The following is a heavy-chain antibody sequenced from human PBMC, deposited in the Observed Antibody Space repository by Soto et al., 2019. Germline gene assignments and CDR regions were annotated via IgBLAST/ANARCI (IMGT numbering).Heavy chain of an antibody. V-gene: IGHV3-30*18. J-gene: IGHJ4*02. CDR1: GFTFSSYG. CDR2: ISYDGSNK. Sequence: GGSLRLSCAASGFTFSSYGMHWVRQAPGKGLEWVAVISYDGSNKYYADSVKGRLTISRDNSKNTLYLQMNSLRAEDTAVYYCAKEKTRITIFGVVRGEFYFDYWGQGTLVTVSS. CDR3: AKEKTRITIFGVVRGEFYFDY. D-gene: IGHD3-3*01.